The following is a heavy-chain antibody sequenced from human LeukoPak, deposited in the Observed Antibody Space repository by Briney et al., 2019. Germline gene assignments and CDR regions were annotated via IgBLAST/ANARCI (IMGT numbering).Heavy chain of an antibody. D-gene: IGHD3-22*01. Sequence: GGSLRLSCAASGFTFRNYAMSWVRQAPGKGLEWVSAISGSGGSTYYADSVKGRFTISRDNSKNTLYLQMNSLRAEDTAVYYCAKDSQLHPLGSIVVVIGGMDVWGQGTTVTVSS. V-gene: IGHV3-23*01. CDR1: GFTFRNYA. CDR3: AKDSQLHPLGSIVVVIGGMDV. CDR2: ISGSGGST. J-gene: IGHJ6*02.